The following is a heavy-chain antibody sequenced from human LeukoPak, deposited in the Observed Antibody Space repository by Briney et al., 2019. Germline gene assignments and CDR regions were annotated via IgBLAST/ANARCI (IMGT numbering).Heavy chain of an antibody. CDR2: IGTTDIYK. Sequence: GGSLRLSCAASGFTFSTYTMNWVRQAPGQGLEWVSAIGTTDIYKYYADSVRGRYTISRDNVKGQLYLQMNSLRPDDSAVYYCARSRFCTGTSCTTPGDYWGPGTLVSVSS. D-gene: IGHD2-2*01. J-gene: IGHJ4*02. CDR1: GFTFSTYT. CDR3: ARSRFCTGTSCTTPGDY. V-gene: IGHV3-21*01.